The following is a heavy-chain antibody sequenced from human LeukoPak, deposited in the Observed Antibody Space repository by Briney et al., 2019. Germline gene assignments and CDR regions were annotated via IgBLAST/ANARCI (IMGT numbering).Heavy chain of an antibody. Sequence: PSETLSLTCTVYGGSFSGYCWSWIRQPPGKGLEWVGEINHSGSTNYNPSLKSRVTISVDTSKNQFSLKLSSVTAADTAVYYCARDTSSGVGWYLDLWGRGTLVTVSS. CDR2: INHSGST. CDR3: ARDTSSGVGWYLDL. V-gene: IGHV4-34*01. CDR1: GGSFSGYC. D-gene: IGHD7-27*01. J-gene: IGHJ2*01.